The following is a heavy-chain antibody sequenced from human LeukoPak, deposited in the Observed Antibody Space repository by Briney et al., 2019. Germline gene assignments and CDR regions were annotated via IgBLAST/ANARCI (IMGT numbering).Heavy chain of an antibody. J-gene: IGHJ4*02. V-gene: IGHV4-31*03. CDR1: GGSISSGGYY. CDR3: ARDNGGNSYDY. Sequence: SETLSLTCTVSGGSISSGGYYWSWIRQHPGKGLEWIGYIYYSGSTNYNPSLKSRVTISVDTSKNQFSLKLSSVTAADTAVYYCARDNGGNSYDYWGQGTLVTVSS. CDR2: IYYSGST. D-gene: IGHD4-23*01.